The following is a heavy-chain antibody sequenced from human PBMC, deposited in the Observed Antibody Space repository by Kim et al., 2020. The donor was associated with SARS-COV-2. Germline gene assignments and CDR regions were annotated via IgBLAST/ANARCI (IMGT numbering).Heavy chain of an antibody. J-gene: IGHJ2*01. D-gene: IGHD3-10*01. CDR1: GGTFSSYA. CDR3: ARQPYYYGSGSPHWYFDL. V-gene: IGHV1-69*13. Sequence: SVKVSCKASGGTFSSYAISWVRQAPGQGLEWMGGIIPIFGTANYAQKFQGRVTITADESTSTAYMELSSLRSEDTAVYYCARQPYYYGSGSPHWYFDLWGRGTLVTVSS. CDR2: IIPIFGTA.